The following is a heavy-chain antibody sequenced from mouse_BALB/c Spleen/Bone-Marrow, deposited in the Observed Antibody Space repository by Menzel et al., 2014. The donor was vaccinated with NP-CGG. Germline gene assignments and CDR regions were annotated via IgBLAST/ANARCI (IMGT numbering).Heavy chain of an antibody. D-gene: IGHD2-4*01. CDR3: AREATMITWIAY. CDR1: GFSLTSYG. Sequence: QVQLQQSGPGLVAPSQSLSITCTVSGFSLTSYGVHWVRQPPGKGLEWLGVIWAGGSTNYNSALMSRLSISKDNSKSQVFLKMNSLQTDDTAMYYCAREATMITWIAYWGQGTLVTVSA. CDR2: IWAGGST. J-gene: IGHJ3*01. V-gene: IGHV2-9*02.